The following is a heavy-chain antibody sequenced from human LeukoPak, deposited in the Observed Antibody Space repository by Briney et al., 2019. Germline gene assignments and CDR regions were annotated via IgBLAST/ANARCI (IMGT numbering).Heavy chain of an antibody. Sequence: GGSLRLSCAASGFTFTSYSMSWVRQAPGKGLEWVSGTSDRGDYTYYADSVKGRFTISRDNSKNTLYLQMNSLRAEDTALYFCAKKAQYNGDYPLDYWGQGTLVTVSS. V-gene: IGHV3-23*01. CDR2: TSDRGDYT. J-gene: IGHJ4*02. CDR1: GFTFTSYS. D-gene: IGHD1-7*01. CDR3: AKKAQYNGDYPLDY.